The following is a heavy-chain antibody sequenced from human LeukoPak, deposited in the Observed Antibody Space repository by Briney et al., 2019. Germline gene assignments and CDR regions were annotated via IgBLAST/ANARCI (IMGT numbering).Heavy chain of an antibody. V-gene: IGHV3-53*01. CDR1: GFTVSSNY. CDR3: ARGPGYSSGWYDY. CDR2: IYSGGST. J-gene: IGHJ4*02. Sequence: GGSLRLSCAASGFTVSSNYMSWVRQAPGKGLEWVSVIYSGGSTYCADSVKGRFTISRDNSKNTLYLQMNSLRAEDTAVYYCARGPGYSSGWYDYWGQGTLVTVSS. D-gene: IGHD6-19*01.